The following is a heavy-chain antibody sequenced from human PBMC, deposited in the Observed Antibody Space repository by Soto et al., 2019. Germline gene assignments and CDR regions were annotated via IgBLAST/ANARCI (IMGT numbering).Heavy chain of an antibody. CDR3: ARHRCTSTACFGPHFDF. J-gene: IGHJ4*02. Sequence: QVQLQESGPGLVKPSETLSLTCTVSGGSIIGYYWSWIRQPPGKGLEWIAYIYSSGSTNYNPSLKSRVTMSVDTSKNLFSLKLSSVTAADTAVYYCARHRCTSTACFGPHFDFWGQGTLVTVSS. D-gene: IGHD2-2*01. CDR2: IYSSGST. V-gene: IGHV4-59*08. CDR1: GGSIIGYY.